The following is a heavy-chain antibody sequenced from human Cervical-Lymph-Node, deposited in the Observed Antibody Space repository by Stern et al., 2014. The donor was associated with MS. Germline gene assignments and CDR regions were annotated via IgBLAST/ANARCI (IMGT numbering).Heavy chain of an antibody. D-gene: IGHD2-2*03. CDR3: GRWISGSPDY. V-gene: IGHV3-72*01. CDR2: IKNRANGDTT. Sequence: EVQLVESGRGLVQPGGSLRLSCAASGYTVSDHYMDWVRQTPGKGLEWVGRIKNRANGDTTEYAASVRGRFIISRDESRNSVYLQMNSLKIEDTAVYYCGRWISGSPDYWGQGTLVTVSS. J-gene: IGHJ4*02. CDR1: GYTVSDHY.